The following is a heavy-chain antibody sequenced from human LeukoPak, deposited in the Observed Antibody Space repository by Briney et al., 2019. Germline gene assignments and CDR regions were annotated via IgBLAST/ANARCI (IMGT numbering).Heavy chain of an antibody. CDR3: ARGGVLGSYYGLAFDY. CDR2: IIPIFGTA. Sequence: SVKVSCKASEYTFSVYHIHWVRQAPGQGLEWMGGIIPIFGTANYAQKFQGRVTITADESTSTAYMELSSLRSEDTAVYYCARGGVLGSYYGLAFDYWGQGTLVTVSS. CDR1: EYTFSVYH. V-gene: IGHV1-69*13. J-gene: IGHJ4*02. D-gene: IGHD1-26*01.